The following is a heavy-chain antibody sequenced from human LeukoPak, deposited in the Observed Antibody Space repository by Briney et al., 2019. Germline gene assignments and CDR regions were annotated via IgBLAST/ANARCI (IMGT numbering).Heavy chain of an antibody. CDR1: GYTFTSYY. Sequence: GASVKVSCKASGYTFTSYYMHWVRQAPGRGLEWMGIINPSGGSTSYAQKFQGRVTMTRDTSTSTVYMELSSLRSEDTAVYYCARGIVGATDGGYYYYMDVWGKGTTVTVSS. V-gene: IGHV1-46*03. CDR2: INPSGGST. CDR3: ARGIVGATDGGYYYYMDV. D-gene: IGHD1-26*01. J-gene: IGHJ6*03.